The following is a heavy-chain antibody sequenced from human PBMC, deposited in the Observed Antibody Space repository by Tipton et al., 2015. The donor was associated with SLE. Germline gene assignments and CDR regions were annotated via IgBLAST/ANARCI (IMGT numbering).Heavy chain of an antibody. V-gene: IGHV4-61*01. CDR3: ARGSYVTVSGRGGYYNLDV. J-gene: IGHJ6*02. Sequence: TLSPTCAVSGDSISSGSFYWSWIRQPPGKGLEWIGCIYNSESTNHNPSLRSRVTISVDTSKNQFSLRLSSVTAADTAVYYCARGSYVTVSGRGGYYNLDVWGQGTTVTVSS. D-gene: IGHD3-16*01. CDR2: IYNSEST. CDR1: GDSISSGSFY.